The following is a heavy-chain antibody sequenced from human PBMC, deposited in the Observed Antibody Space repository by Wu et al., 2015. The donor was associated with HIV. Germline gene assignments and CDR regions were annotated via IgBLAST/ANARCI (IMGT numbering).Heavy chain of an antibody. J-gene: IGHJ3*01. CDR2: INPNNGAT. D-gene: IGHD3-16*01. V-gene: IGHV1-2*02. CDR3: ARFGKAFDF. CDR1: GYTLIDTF. Sequence: QVQLLQSGAEVRKPGASMRVSCRASGYTLIDTFLHWLRQAPGQGLEWMGWINPNNGATGYAQKFQGRVTLTRDMSIGTVFMEVNSLKSDDTAVYFCARFGKAFDFWGQGTMLTVSS.